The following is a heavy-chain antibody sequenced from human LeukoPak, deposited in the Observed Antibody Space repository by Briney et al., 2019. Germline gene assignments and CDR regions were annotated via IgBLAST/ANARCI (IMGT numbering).Heavy chain of an antibody. CDR3: GRQHGSGRVGYGMDV. D-gene: IGHD3-10*01. J-gene: IGHJ6*02. CDR2: IYYSGST. CDR1: GGSISSYY. Sequence: PSETLSLTFTVSGGSISSYYWSWIRQPPGKGLEWIGYIYYSGSTNYNPSLKSRVTISVDTSKNQFSLKLSSVTAADTAVYYCGRQHGSGRVGYGMDVWGQGTTVTVSS. V-gene: IGHV4-59*08.